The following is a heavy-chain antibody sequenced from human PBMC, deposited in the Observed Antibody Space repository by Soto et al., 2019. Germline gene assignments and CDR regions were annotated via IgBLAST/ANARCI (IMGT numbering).Heavy chain of an antibody. Sequence: GGSLRLSCAASGFTFSSYAMHWVRQAPGKGLEWVAVISYDGSNKYYADSVKGRFTISRDNSKNTLYLQMNSLRAEDTAVYYCARGKYFDYWGQGTLVTVSS. CDR3: ARGKYFDY. CDR1: GFTFSSYA. CDR2: ISYDGSNK. V-gene: IGHV3-30-3*01. J-gene: IGHJ4*02.